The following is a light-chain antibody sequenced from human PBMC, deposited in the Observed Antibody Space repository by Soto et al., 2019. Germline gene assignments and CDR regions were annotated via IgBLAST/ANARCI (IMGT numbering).Light chain of an antibody. V-gene: IGKV3-11*01. CDR2: DAS. CDR1: QSVSSY. J-gene: IGKJ2*01. Sequence: EIVLTQSPATLSLSPEERATLSCRASQSVSSYLAWYQQKPGQAPRLLIYDASNRATGIPARFSGSGSATDFTLTISSLEPDDFAVYYCQQRSNWLLTFCQGTKLEIK. CDR3: QQRSNWLLT.